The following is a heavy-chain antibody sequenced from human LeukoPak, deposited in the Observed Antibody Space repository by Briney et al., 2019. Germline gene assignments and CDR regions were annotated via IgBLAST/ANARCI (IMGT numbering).Heavy chain of an antibody. CDR2: ISGSGGRT. J-gene: IGHJ4*02. CDR3: AKVLGYSYGFGY. Sequence: GGSLRLSCAASGFTFSSYAMSWVRQAPGKGLEWVSAISGSGGRTYYADSVKGRFTISRDNSKNTLYLQMNSLRAEDTAVYYCAKVLGYSYGFGYWGQGTLVTVSS. V-gene: IGHV3-23*01. D-gene: IGHD5-18*01. CDR1: GFTFSSYA.